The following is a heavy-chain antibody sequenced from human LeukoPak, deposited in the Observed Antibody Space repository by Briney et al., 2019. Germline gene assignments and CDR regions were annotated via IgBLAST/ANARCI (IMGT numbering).Heavy chain of an antibody. J-gene: IGHJ5*02. D-gene: IGHD6-13*01. CDR1: GGSFSGYY. CDR2: INHSGST. CDR3: ARLSSSWYWGDWFDP. Sequence: SETLSLTCAAYGGSFSGYYWSWIRQPPGKGLEWIGEINHSGSTNYNPSLKSRVTISVDTSKNQFSLKLSSVTAADTAVYYCARLSSSWYWGDWFDPGGQGTLVTVSS. V-gene: IGHV4-34*01.